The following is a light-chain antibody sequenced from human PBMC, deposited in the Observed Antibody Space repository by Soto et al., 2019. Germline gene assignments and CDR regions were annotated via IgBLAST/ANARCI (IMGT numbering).Light chain of an antibody. CDR2: ENN. J-gene: IGLJ2*01. Sequence: NFMLTQPHSVSESPGKTVTISCTRSSGSIASNYVQWYQQRPGSAPSTVIYENNQRPSGVPDRFSGSIDSYSNSASLTISALKTEDEADYYCQSHDTSNHGEVFCGGTKLTV. CDR1: SGSIASNY. CDR3: QSHDTSNHGEV. V-gene: IGLV6-57*04.